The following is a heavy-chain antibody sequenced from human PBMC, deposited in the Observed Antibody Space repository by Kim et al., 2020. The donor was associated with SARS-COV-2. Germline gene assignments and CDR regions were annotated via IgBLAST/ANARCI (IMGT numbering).Heavy chain of an antibody. J-gene: IGHJ4*02. Sequence: GGSLRLSCSASGFTFSSYAMHWVRQAPGKGLEYVSAISSNGGSTYYADSVKGRFTISRDNSKNTLYLQMSSLRAEDTAVYYCVRGYCSSTSCYTFGGAEFDYWGQGTLVTVSS. CDR1: GFTFSSYA. D-gene: IGHD2-2*02. CDR2: ISSNGGST. V-gene: IGHV3-64D*06. CDR3: VRGYCSSTSCYTFGGAEFDY.